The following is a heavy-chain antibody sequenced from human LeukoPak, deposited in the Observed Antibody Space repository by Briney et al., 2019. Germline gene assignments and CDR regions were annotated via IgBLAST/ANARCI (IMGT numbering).Heavy chain of an antibody. CDR1: GFAFSDYY. CDR2: ISSSGNTI. V-gene: IGHV3-11*04. CDR3: ARDLGSGAFDI. Sequence: GVSLRLSCAASGFAFSDYYMSWIRQAPGEGLESISYISSSGNTIHDADSLKGRFTISRDNARNSLYLQMNSLRVEDTAVYYCARDLGSGAFDIWGQGTMVTVSS. J-gene: IGHJ3*02. D-gene: IGHD3-10*01.